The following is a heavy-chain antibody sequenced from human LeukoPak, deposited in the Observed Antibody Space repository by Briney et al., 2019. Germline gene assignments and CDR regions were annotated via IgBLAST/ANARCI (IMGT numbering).Heavy chain of an antibody. D-gene: IGHD3-22*01. CDR1: GGSISNYY. V-gene: IGHV4-4*07. CDR2: IYSSSGST. CDR3: ARERVGYDTSGRGPRFDY. J-gene: IGHJ4*02. Sequence: SETLSLTCTVSGGSISNYYWSWIRQPAGKGLEWIGRIYSSSGSTNYNLSLTSRITISVDMSKNQFSLKLSSVTAADTAVYYCARERVGYDTSGRGPRFDYWGQGTLVTDSS.